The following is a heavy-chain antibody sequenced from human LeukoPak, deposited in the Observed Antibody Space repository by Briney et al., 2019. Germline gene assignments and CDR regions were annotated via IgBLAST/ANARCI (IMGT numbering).Heavy chain of an antibody. CDR3: AKGPSYLGSGY. D-gene: IGHD3-16*01. J-gene: IGHJ4*02. CDR1: GFIFSNYA. CDR2: IGGSGGST. V-gene: IGHV3-23*01. Sequence: GGSLRLSCAASGFIFSNYAMSWVRQAPGKGLEWVSAIGGSGGSTFYADSVKGRFTISRDNSRKTLYLQMNSLRAEDTAVYYCAKGPSYLGSGYWGQGTLVTVSS.